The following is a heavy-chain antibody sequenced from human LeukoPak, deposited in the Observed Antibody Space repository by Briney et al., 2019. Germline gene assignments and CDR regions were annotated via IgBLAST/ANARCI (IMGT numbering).Heavy chain of an antibody. CDR1: SGSISNYY. D-gene: IGHD6-13*01. J-gene: IGHJ5*02. CDR3: ARLSDSSSWYKPSPRANWFDP. CDR2: IYYSGST. Sequence: PSETLSLTCTVSSGSISNYYWSWIRQPPGKGLEWIGYIYYSGSTNYNPSLKSRVTISVDTSKNQFSLKLSSVTAADTAVYYCARLSDSSSWYKPSPRANWFDPWGQGTLVTVSS. V-gene: IGHV4-59*01.